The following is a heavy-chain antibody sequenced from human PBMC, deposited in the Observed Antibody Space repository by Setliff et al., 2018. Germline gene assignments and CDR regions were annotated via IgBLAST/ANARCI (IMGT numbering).Heavy chain of an antibody. CDR2: IRSNGGAT. V-gene: IGHV3-23*01. CDR1: GFTFSSYA. Sequence: GSLRLSCEASGFTFSSYAMNWVRQAPGKGLEWVSGIRSNGGATYYAQSVKGRFTISRDNSKSTLYLELDSLRAEDTAIYYCAKDSYYGSGTPWYFDYWGQGTLVTVSS. CDR3: AKDSYYGSGTPWYFDY. D-gene: IGHD3-10*01. J-gene: IGHJ4*02.